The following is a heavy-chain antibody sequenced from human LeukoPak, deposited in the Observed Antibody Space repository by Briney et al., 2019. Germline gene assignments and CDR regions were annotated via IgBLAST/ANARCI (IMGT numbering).Heavy chain of an antibody. Sequence: SGTLSLTCAVYGGSFSGYYWSWIRQPPGKGLEWIGEINHSGSTNYNPSLKSRVTISVDTSKNQFSLKLSSVTAADTAVYYCARWTLRYCSGGSCYYFDYWGQGTLVTVSS. J-gene: IGHJ4*02. CDR1: GGSFSGYY. CDR2: INHSGST. V-gene: IGHV4-34*01. CDR3: ARWTLRYCSGGSCYYFDY. D-gene: IGHD2-15*01.